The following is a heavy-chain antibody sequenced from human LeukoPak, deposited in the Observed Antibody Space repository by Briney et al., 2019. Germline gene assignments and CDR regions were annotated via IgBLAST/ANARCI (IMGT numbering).Heavy chain of an antibody. CDR2: INHSGST. Sequence: SETLSLTCAVYGGSFSGYYWSWIRQPPGKGLEWIGEINHSGSTNYNPSLKSRVTISVDTSKNQFSLKLCSVTAADTAVYYCAXXXXXXXXXWGSPRYNWFDPWGQGTLVTVSS. CDR3: AXXXXXXXXXWGSPRYNWFDP. J-gene: IGHJ5*02. D-gene: IGHD3-16*01. CDR1: GGSFSGYY. V-gene: IGHV4-34*01.